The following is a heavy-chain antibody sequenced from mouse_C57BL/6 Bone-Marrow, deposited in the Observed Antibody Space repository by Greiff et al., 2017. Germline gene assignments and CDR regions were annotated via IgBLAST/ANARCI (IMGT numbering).Heavy chain of an antibody. Sequence: QVQLQQPGAELVRPGSSVKLSCKASGYTFTSYWMDWVKQRPGQGLEWIGNIYPSDRENHYNQKFKDKATLTVYNSASTAYVQIGSLTSEDSAFYYCARRAEIYYDYDAWYYYAMDYWGQGTSVTVSS. CDR3: ARRAEIYYDYDAWYYYAMDY. CDR2: IYPSDREN. CDR1: GYTFTSYW. D-gene: IGHD2-4*01. J-gene: IGHJ4*01. V-gene: IGHV1-61*01.